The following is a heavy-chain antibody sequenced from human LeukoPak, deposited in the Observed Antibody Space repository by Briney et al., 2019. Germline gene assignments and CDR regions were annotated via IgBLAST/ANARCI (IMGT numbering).Heavy chain of an antibody. CDR2: INGEGTDA. V-gene: IGHV3-74*01. Sequence: GGSLRLSCAASGFSFSSYWMHWVRQAPGKGLVWVSYINGEGTDARYADSVKGRFTISRDNSKNTLYLQMNSLRAEDTAVYYCAKDLGITTPNFDYWGQGTLVTVSS. D-gene: IGHD3-10*01. J-gene: IGHJ4*02. CDR1: GFSFSSYW. CDR3: AKDLGITTPNFDY.